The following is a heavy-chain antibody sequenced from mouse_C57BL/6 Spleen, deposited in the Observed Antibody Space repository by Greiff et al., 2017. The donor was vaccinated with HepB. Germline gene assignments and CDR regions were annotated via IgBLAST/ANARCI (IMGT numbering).Heavy chain of an antibody. J-gene: IGHJ3*01. CDR2: IYPGSGST. Sequence: QVQLQQPGAELVKPGASVKMSCKASGYTFTSYWITWVKQRPGQGLEWIGDIYPGSGSTNYNEKFKSKATLTVDTSSSTAYMQLSSLTSEDSAVYYCARRDYGSSRAWFAYWGQGTLVTVSA. CDR3: ARRDYGSSRAWFAY. D-gene: IGHD1-1*01. CDR1: GYTFTSYW. V-gene: IGHV1-55*01.